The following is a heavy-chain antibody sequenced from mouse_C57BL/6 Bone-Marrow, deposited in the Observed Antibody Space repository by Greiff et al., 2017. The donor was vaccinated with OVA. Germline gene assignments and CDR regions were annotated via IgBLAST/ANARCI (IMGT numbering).Heavy chain of an antibody. V-gene: IGHV1-15*01. CDR3: TRGDRNYYAMDF. J-gene: IGHJ4*01. D-gene: IGHD2-14*01. Sequence: VKLLQSGAELVRPGASVTLSCKASGYTFTDYEMHWVKQTPGHGLEWIGAIDPETGGTAYNEKFKGKAILTADKSSSTAYMELRSLTSEDSAVYYCTRGDRNYYAMDFWGQGTTVTVSS. CDR2: IDPETGGT. CDR1: GYTFTDYE.